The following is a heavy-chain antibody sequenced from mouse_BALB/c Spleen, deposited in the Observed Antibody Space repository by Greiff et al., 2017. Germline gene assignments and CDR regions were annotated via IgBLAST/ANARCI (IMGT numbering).Heavy chain of an antibody. D-gene: IGHD1-1*01. CDR3: AKGMGTTVRIDY. CDR1: GFTFTDYY. Sequence: EVQLVESGGGLVQPGGSLRLSCAASGFTFTDYYMSWVRQPPGKALEWLGFIRKKASGYTTEYCASVKGRFTIARDNSQSILYLQMNTLRAEDSATYCCAKGMGTTVRIDYWGQGTTLTVSS. J-gene: IGHJ2*01. V-gene: IGHV7-3*02. CDR2: IRKKASGYTT.